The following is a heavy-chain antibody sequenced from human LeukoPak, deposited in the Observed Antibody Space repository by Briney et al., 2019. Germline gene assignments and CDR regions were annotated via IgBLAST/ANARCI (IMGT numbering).Heavy chain of an antibody. CDR3: ARGYCSGGSCYLFDY. V-gene: IGHV4-34*01. Sequence: SETLSLTCAVYGGSFSGYYWSWIRQPPGKGLEWIGEINHSGSTNYNPSLKSRVTISVDTSKDQFSLKLSSVTAADTAVYYCARGYCSGGSCYLFDYWGQGTLVTVSS. D-gene: IGHD2-15*01. CDR2: INHSGST. J-gene: IGHJ4*02. CDR1: GGSFSGYY.